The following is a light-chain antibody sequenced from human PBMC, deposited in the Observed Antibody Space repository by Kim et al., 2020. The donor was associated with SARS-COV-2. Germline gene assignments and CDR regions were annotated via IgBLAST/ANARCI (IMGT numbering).Light chain of an antibody. V-gene: IGKV1-5*03. CDR2: KAS. CDR3: QQYNSYRT. J-gene: IGKJ1*01. CDR1: QSISSW. Sequence: SASVGDRGTVTCRASQSISSWLAWYQQKPGKAPKLLIYKASSLESGVPSRFSGSGSGTEFTLTISSLQPDDFATYYCQQYNSYRTFGQGTKVDIK.